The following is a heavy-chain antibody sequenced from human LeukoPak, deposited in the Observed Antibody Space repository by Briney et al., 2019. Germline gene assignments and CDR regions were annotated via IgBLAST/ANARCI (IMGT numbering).Heavy chain of an antibody. J-gene: IGHJ4*02. CDR1: GYTFTGYY. CDR2: INPNSGDT. D-gene: IGHD3-22*01. V-gene: IGHV1-2*02. CDR3: ARSDNKYDSRLLFN. Sequence: ASVKVSCKASGYTFTGYYMNWVRQAPGQGLEWMGWINPNSGDTSYGQKFQGRVTMTRDTSVTTAYMELNSLESDDTAIYYCARSDNKYDSRLLFNWGQGTQITVSS.